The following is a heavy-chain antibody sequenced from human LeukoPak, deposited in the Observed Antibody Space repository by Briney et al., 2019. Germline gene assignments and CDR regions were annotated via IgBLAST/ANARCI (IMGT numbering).Heavy chain of an antibody. CDR1: GGSISSGGYY. J-gene: IGHJ4*02. D-gene: IGHD3-22*01. CDR3: ARNINYDSSGYPFDY. Sequence: SQTLSLTCTVSGGSISSGGYYWSWIRQPPGKGLEWIGYIYYSGSTYYNPSLKSRVTISVDTSKNQFSLKLSSVTAADTAVYYCARNINYDSSGYPFDYWGQGTLVTVSS. V-gene: IGHV4-31*03. CDR2: IYYSGST.